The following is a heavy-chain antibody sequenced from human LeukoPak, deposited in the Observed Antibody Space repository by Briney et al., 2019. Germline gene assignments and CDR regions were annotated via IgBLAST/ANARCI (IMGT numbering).Heavy chain of an antibody. J-gene: IGHJ4*02. V-gene: IGHV1-46*01. CDR3: ARDQYTAMVIDY. CDR2: INPSGGST. Sequence: ASVKVSCKASGYTFTSDYMHWVRQAPGQGLEWMGIINPSGGSTSYAQRFQGRVTMTSDTSISTAYMELSRLRSDDTAVYYCARDQYTAMVIDYWGQGTLVTVSS. D-gene: IGHD5-18*01. CDR1: GYTFTSDY.